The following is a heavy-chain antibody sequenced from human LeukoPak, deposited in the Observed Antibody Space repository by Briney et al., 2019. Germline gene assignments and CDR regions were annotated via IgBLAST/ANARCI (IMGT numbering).Heavy chain of an antibody. D-gene: IGHD3-16*01. CDR3: ARSRGPNTFGGVHDY. CDR1: GFTFSTYA. Sequence: PGGSLRLSCAASGFTFSTYAMSWVRQAPGKGLEWVSGISGSGGGTYYADSVKGRFTISRDNSKNTLYLQMNSLRAEDTAVYYCARSRGPNTFGGVHDYWGQGTLVTVSS. V-gene: IGHV3-23*01. CDR2: ISGSGGGT. J-gene: IGHJ4*02.